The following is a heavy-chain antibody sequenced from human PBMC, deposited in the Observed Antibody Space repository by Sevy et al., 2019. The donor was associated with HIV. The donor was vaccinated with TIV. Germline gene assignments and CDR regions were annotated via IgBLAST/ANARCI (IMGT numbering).Heavy chain of an antibody. CDR2: INEDGSTK. J-gene: IGHJ4*02. D-gene: IGHD2-8*01. Sequence: GGSLRLSCAASGFNIRAHWMLWVRQAPGKGLEWVANINEDGSTKYYLDSVKGRFTISRDNAENSAFLQMNSLRVEDTAVYYCVRALIKADSLWGQGTLVTVSS. CDR1: GFNIRAHW. CDR3: VRALIKADSL. V-gene: IGHV3-7*01.